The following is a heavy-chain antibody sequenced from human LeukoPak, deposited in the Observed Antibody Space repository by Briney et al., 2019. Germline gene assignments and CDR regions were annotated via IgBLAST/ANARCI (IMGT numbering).Heavy chain of an antibody. D-gene: IGHD2-8*01. J-gene: IGHJ6*03. V-gene: IGHV1-8*01. Sequence: ASVKVSCKASGYTFTSYDINWVRQATGQGLEWMGWMNPNSGNTGYAQKFQGRVTMTRNTSISTAYMELSSLRSEDTAVYYCARGYCTNGVCFSSRGKPKKEGYYYMDVWGKGTTVTVSS. CDR1: GYTFTSYD. CDR2: MNPNSGNT. CDR3: ARGYCTNGVCFSSRGKPKKEGYYYMDV.